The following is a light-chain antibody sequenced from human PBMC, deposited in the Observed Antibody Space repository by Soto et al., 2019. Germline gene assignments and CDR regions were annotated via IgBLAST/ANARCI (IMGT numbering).Light chain of an antibody. CDR1: QSVSSNF. V-gene: IGKV3-20*01. Sequence: EIVMTQSPATLSVSPGERATLSCRASQSVSSNFLAWYQQKPGQAPRLLIYGAFNRATGIPDRFSGSGSGTDFTLTISRLEPEDFAVYYCLQYGSSPYTFGQGTKLEIK. CDR3: LQYGSSPYT. J-gene: IGKJ2*01. CDR2: GAF.